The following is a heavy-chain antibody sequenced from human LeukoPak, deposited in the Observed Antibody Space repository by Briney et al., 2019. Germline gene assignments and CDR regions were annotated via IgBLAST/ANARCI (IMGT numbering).Heavy chain of an antibody. D-gene: IGHD6-13*01. CDR1: GFTFSSYW. Sequence: GGSLRLSCAASGFTFSSYWMSWVRQAPGKGLEWVSYISSTSTTIYYADSVKGRFTISRDNAKNSLYLQMNSLRDEDTAVYYCARAPGYSSSWYGYWGQGTLVTVSS. J-gene: IGHJ4*02. CDR3: ARAPGYSSSWYGY. V-gene: IGHV3-48*02. CDR2: ISSTSTTI.